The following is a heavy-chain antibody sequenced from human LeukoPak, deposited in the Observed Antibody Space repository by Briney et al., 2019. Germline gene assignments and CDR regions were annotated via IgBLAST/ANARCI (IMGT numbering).Heavy chain of an antibody. CDR1: GFTFSSYG. Sequence: GGSLRLSCAASGFTFSSYGMHWVRQAPGKGLEWVAFIRYDGSNKYYADSVKGRLTISRDNSKNTLYLQMNSLRAEDTAVYYCAKDRRITMIVKGQFDYWGQGTLVTVSS. D-gene: IGHD3-22*01. V-gene: IGHV3-30*02. J-gene: IGHJ4*02. CDR3: AKDRRITMIVKGQFDY. CDR2: IRYDGSNK.